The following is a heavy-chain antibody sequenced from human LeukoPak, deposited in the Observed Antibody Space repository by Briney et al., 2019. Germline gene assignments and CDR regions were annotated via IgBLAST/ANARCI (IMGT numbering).Heavy chain of an antibody. V-gene: IGHV3-23*01. D-gene: IGHD3-22*01. CDR3: AKTDSSDYSYYFDY. Sequence: GGSLRLSCAASRFTFNNYAMSWVRQAPGKGLEWVSAISGSGGRTSYADSVKGRFTVSRDNSKSTLYLQMNSLRAEDTAVYYCAKTDSSDYSYYFDYWGQGTLLTVSS. CDR1: RFTFNNYA. J-gene: IGHJ4*02. CDR2: ISGSGGRT.